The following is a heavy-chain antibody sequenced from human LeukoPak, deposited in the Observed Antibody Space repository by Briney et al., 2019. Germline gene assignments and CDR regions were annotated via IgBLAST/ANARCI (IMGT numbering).Heavy chain of an antibody. J-gene: IGHJ4*02. CDR2: IYHSGST. Sequence: SETLSLTCAVSGGSISSSNWWSWVRQPPGKGLEWIGEIYHSGSTNYNPSLKSRVTISVDKSKNQFSLKLSSVTAADTAVYYCARDLRRYYDSPFLDYWGQGTLVTVSS. D-gene: IGHD3-22*01. CDR3: ARDLRRYYDSPFLDY. CDR1: GGSISSSNW. V-gene: IGHV4-4*02.